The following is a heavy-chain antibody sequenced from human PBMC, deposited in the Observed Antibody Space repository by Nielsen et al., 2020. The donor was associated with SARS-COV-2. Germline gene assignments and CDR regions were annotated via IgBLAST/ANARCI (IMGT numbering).Heavy chain of an antibody. CDR1: GVSVSSNSAA. CDR3: ASASTTVIKSAWVY. CDR2: TYYRSKWYN. D-gene: IGHD4-23*01. J-gene: IGHJ4*02. Sequence: SRTLSLTCAMSGVSVSSNSAAWNWIRQSPSRGLEWLGRTYYRSKWYNDYAVSVKSRITINPDTSKNQFSLKLTSVTAADTAVYYCASASTTVIKSAWVYWGQGTLVTVSS. V-gene: IGHV6-1*01.